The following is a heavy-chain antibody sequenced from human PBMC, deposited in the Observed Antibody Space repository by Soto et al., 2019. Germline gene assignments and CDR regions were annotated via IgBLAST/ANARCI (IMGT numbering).Heavy chain of an antibody. J-gene: IGHJ4*02. D-gene: IGHD6-19*01. CDR1: GFTFSSHG. V-gene: IGHV3-33*01. CDR2: IWYDGSNK. CDR3: VRDGWYSIQAPY. Sequence: QVQLVESGGGVVQPGRSLRLSCAASGFTFSSHGMHWVRQAPGKGLECVAVIWYDGSNKYYADSVKGRFTISRDDSKNMVYLQMNSLRAEDTAVYYCVRDGWYSIQAPYWGQGTLVTVSS.